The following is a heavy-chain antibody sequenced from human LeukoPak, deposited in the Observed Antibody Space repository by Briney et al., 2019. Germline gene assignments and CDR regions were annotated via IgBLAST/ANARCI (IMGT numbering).Heavy chain of an antibody. D-gene: IGHD3-22*01. Sequence: VASVTVSCKASVGTFSIYAISWVRQAPGQGLEWMGRIIPIFGTANYAQKFQGRVTITADKSTSTGYMELSSLRSEDTAVYYCAIAYYYDSSGYYPMVDYWGQGILVTVSS. J-gene: IGHJ4*02. V-gene: IGHV1-69*06. CDR1: VGTFSIYA. CDR3: AIAYYYDSSGYYPMVDY. CDR2: IIPIFGTA.